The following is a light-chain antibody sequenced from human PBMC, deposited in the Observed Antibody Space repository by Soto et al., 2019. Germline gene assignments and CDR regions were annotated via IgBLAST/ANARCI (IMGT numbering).Light chain of an antibody. CDR2: DVS. J-gene: IGLJ1*01. CDR1: TSDVGGFNS. Sequence: QSALTQPRSVSGSPGQSVTISCTATTSDVGGFNSVSWYQQHPGKAPQLIIYDVSTRPSGVPARFSGSKSGRTASLTISGLQAEDEADYHCCSCAGSSQYVFGTGTKVTVL. V-gene: IGLV2-11*01. CDR3: CSCAGSSQYV.